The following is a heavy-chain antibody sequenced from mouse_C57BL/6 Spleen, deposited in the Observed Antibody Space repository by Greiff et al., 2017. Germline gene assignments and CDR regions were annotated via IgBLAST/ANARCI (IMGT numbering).Heavy chain of an antibody. CDR1: GYTFTDYE. J-gene: IGHJ4*01. CDR2: IDPATGGT. CDR3: TRMSNYETYYAMDY. Sequence: VQLQQSGAELVRPGASVTLSCKASGYTFTDYEMHWVKQTPVHGLEWIGAIDPATGGTAYNQKFKGKAILTADKSSSTAYMELRSLTSEDSAVYYCTRMSNYETYYAMDYWGQGTSVTVSS. V-gene: IGHV1-15*01. D-gene: IGHD2-5*01.